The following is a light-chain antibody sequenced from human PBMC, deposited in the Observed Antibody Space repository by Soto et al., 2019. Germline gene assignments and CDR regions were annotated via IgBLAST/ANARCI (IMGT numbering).Light chain of an antibody. J-gene: IGLJ2*01. CDR3: CSYAGSFTLL. CDR1: SSDVGGYDY. Sequence: QSVLTQPRSVSGSPGQSVTISCTGTSSDVGGYDYVSWYQQHPGKAPKLIIYNVNKRPSGVPDRFSGSKSGNTASLTISGLQTEDEADYYCCSYAGSFTLLFGGGTKVTV. CDR2: NVN. V-gene: IGLV2-11*01.